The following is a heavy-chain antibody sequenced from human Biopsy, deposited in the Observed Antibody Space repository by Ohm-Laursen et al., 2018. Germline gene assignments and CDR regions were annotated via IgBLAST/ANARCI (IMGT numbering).Heavy chain of an antibody. CDR3: GRAVRNQLLTDP. CDR1: GYTFTSYD. Sequence: APAKVSCKASGYTFTSYDITWVRQASGQGPEWIGWLNPVSGNSNFGQKFRGRVTVTSDTSISTAYMELSGLTSDDTATYYCGRAVRNQLLTDPWGQGTLVTVTS. V-gene: IGHV1-8*01. D-gene: IGHD1-7*01. J-gene: IGHJ5*02. CDR2: LNPVSGNS.